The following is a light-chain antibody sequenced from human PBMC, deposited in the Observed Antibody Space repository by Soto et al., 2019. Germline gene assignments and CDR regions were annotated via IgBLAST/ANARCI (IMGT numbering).Light chain of an antibody. V-gene: IGKV3-20*01. Sequence: IVLKQSPATLSVSPRERATLSCRASQSVSSSYLAWYQQKPGQAPRLLIYGASSRATGIPDRFSGSGSGTDFTLTISRLEPEDFAVYYCQQYGSSPRTFGQGTKVDIK. J-gene: IGKJ1*01. CDR2: GAS. CDR1: QSVSSSY. CDR3: QQYGSSPRT.